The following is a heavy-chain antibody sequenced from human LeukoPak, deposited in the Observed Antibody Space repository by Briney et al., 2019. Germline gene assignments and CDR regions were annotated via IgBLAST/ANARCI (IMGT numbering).Heavy chain of an antibody. CDR2: ISSSGSTI. CDR1: GFTFSSYS. D-gene: IGHD3-10*01. Sequence: TGGSLRLSCAASGFTFSSYSMNWVRQAPGKGLEWVSYISSSGSTIYYADSVKGRFTISRDNAKNSLYLQMNSLRAEDTAVYYCARDHYYGSGSYFVYWGQGTLVTVSS. V-gene: IGHV3-48*04. J-gene: IGHJ4*02. CDR3: ARDHYYGSGSYFVY.